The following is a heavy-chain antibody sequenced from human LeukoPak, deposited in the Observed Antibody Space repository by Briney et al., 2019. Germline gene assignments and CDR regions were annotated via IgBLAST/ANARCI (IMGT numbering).Heavy chain of an antibody. J-gene: IGHJ4*02. CDR3: ARDGTYSSTSPFDY. Sequence: PGGSLRLSCAASGFTFSSYSMNWVRQAPGKGLEWVSSISSSSSYIYYADSVKGRFTISRDNAKNSLYLQMNSLRAEDTAVYYCARDGTYSSTSPFDYWGQGALVTVSS. V-gene: IGHV3-21*01. CDR1: GFTFSSYS. D-gene: IGHD6-6*01. CDR2: ISSSSSYI.